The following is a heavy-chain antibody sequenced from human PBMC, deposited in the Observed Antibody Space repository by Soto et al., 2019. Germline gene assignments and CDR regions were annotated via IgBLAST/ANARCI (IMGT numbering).Heavy chain of an antibody. J-gene: IGHJ6*02. Sequence: SQTLSLTCAISGGSVSSNSAAWNWIRRSPSRDLEWLGRTYYKSKWNNDYALSVKSRITVNTDTSKEQFSLDLYSVTPEDTAVDYCTGVTWFRGMDVRGQGTPVTVSS. V-gene: IGHV6-1*01. D-gene: IGHD3-10*01. CDR3: TGVTWFRGMDV. CDR2: TYYKSKWNN. CDR1: GGSVSSNSAA.